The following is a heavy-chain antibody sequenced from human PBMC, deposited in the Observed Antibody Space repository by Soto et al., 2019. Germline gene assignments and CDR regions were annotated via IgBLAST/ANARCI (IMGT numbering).Heavy chain of an antibody. V-gene: IGHV3-74*01. D-gene: IGHD3-22*01. CDR3: ADGGSGYYAS. CDR1: GFTFSTYW. CDR2: IKTDGTYA. Sequence: EVQLVESGGDLVQPGGSLRLSCAASGFTFSTYWMHWVRQAPGKGLLWVSRIKTDGTYATYADSVKGRFTISRDNAKNSLYLQMNSLRVEDAAVYYCADGGSGYYASWGQGTLVTVSS. J-gene: IGHJ4*02.